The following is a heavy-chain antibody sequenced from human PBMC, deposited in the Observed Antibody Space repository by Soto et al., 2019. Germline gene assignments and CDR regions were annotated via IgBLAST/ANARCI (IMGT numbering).Heavy chain of an antibody. CDR3: ARADCSSTSCYGSYAFDI. Sequence: GGSLRLSCAASGFTFSSYAMHWVRQAPGKGLEYVSAISSNGGSTYYANSVRGRFTISRDNSKNTLCLQMGSLRAEDMAVYYCARADCSSTSCYGSYAFDIWGQGTMVTV. CDR1: GFTFSSYA. J-gene: IGHJ3*02. V-gene: IGHV3-64*01. D-gene: IGHD2-2*01. CDR2: ISSNGGST.